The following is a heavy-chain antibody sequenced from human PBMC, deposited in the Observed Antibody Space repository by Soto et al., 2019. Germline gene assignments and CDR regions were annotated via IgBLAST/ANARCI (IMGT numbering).Heavy chain of an antibody. J-gene: IGHJ4*02. CDR3: ASATSIAVAGKET. V-gene: IGHV1-18*01. CDR2: ISFYNGHT. D-gene: IGHD6-19*01. CDR1: GDTVTKYG. Sequence: QVQLVQSGGEVKKPGASVKVSCKASGDTVTKYGISWVRQAPGQGLEWLGWISFYNGHTNYALKFQDRITFTTDTSTHTATMELRRLTSDDTAVYYCASATSIAVAGKETWGQGTLVTVSS.